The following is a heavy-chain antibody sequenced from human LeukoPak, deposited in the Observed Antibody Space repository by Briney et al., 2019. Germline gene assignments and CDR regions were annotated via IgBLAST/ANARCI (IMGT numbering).Heavy chain of an antibody. CDR3: ARTIAGGYCSGGSCFYDY. CDR1: GGSISSSSYY. J-gene: IGHJ4*02. Sequence: SETLSLTCTVSGGSISSSSYYWGWVRQPPGKGLEWIGSIYYSGSTYYNPSLKSRFTISVDTSKNQFSLKLSSVTAADTAVYYCARTIAGGYCSGGSCFYDYWGRGTLVTVSS. D-gene: IGHD2-15*01. V-gene: IGHV4-39*01. CDR2: IYYSGST.